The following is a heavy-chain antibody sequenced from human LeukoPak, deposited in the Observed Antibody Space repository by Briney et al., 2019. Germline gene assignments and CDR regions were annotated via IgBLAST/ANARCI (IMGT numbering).Heavy chain of an antibody. CDR1: GYSFASYW. Sequence: GESLKISCKASGYSFASYWFGWLRQMPGKGLEWLGIILPGEFATTYSTSFEGQVTISADKSISTAYLQWNSLNASDTAMYYCARHDRGGDSCCRLDQWGQGTLVTVSS. V-gene: IGHV5-51*01. CDR2: ILPGEFAT. D-gene: IGHD2-21*01. J-gene: IGHJ4*02. CDR3: ARHDRGGDSCCRLDQ.